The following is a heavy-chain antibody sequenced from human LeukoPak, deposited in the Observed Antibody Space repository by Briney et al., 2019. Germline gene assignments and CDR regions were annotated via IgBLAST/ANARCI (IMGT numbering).Heavy chain of an antibody. Sequence: ASVKVSCKVSGYTLTELSMHWVRQAPGKGLEWIGGFDPEDGETIYAQKFQGRVTMTEDTSTDTAYMELSSLRSEDTAVYYCANPYYYDSSGYYYAYFQHWGQGTMVTVSS. CDR2: FDPEDGET. J-gene: IGHJ1*01. CDR1: GYTLTELS. D-gene: IGHD3-22*01. V-gene: IGHV1-24*01. CDR3: ANPYYYDSSGYYYAYFQH.